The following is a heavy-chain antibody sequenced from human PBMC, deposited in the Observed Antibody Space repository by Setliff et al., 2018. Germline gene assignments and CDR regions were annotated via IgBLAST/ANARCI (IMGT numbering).Heavy chain of an antibody. CDR3: SRLVRYCTTTTCQRASGGEF. D-gene: IGHD2-2*01. J-gene: IGHJ4*02. CDR2: ISAYSGNT. Sequence: WASVKVSCKTSGYKFNDYAISWVRQGPGQGLEWMGWISAYSGNTYYAQKLHDRVTLTTDTSTSTAYMELRSLGTDDTAVYYCSRLVRYCTTTTCQRASGGEFWGQGTLVTVSS. V-gene: IGHV1-18*01. CDR1: GYKFNDYA.